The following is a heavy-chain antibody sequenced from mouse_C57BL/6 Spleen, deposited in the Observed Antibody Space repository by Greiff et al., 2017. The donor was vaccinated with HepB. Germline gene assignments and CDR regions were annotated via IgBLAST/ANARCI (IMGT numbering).Heavy chain of an antibody. CDR3: ARVDDGYPWFAY. CDR1: GYTFTDYY. CDR2: INPNNGGT. D-gene: IGHD2-3*01. Sequence: EVQLQQSGPELVKPGASVKISCKASGYTFTDYYMNWVKQSHGKSLEWIGDINPNNGGTSYNQKFKGKATLTVDKSSSTAYMELRSLTSEDSAVYYVARVDDGYPWFAYWGQLTLVTVAA. J-gene: IGHJ3*01. V-gene: IGHV1-26*01.